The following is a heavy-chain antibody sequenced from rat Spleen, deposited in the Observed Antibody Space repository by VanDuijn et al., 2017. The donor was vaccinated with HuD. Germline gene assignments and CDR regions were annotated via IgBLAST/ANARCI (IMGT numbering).Heavy chain of an antibody. D-gene: IGHD5-1*01. J-gene: IGHJ3*01. Sequence: EVQLVESGGGLVQPGRSLKLSCVASGFTFSNYGMSWIRQAPGKGLEWVAYISSNSGTIYYADTVKGRFTISRDNAKNTLYLQLNNLRSEDTAMYYCAKTGFAYWGQGTLVTVSS. CDR1: GFTFSNYG. V-gene: IGHV5-34*01. CDR3: AKTGFAY. CDR2: ISSNSGTI.